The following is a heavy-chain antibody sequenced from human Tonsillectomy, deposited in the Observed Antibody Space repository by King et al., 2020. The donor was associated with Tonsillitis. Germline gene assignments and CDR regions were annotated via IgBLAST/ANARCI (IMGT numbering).Heavy chain of an antibody. Sequence: TLKESGPALVKPTQTLTLTCTFSGFSLSTSGMCVSWIRQPPGKALEWLARIDWDDDKYYSTSLKTRLTISKDTSKNQVVLTMTNMDPVDTATYYCARSSLYSSSGSSGNDYWGQGTLVTVSS. CDR3: ARSSLYSSSGSSGNDY. V-gene: IGHV2-70*11. CDR2: IDWDDDK. D-gene: IGHD3-10*01. CDR1: GFSLSTSGMC. J-gene: IGHJ4*02.